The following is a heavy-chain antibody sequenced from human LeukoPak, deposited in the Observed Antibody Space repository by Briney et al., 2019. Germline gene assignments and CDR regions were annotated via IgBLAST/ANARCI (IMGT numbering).Heavy chain of an antibody. Sequence: PSETLSLTCTVSGGSISSYYWSWIRQPPGKGLEWIGYIYSSGSTNYNPSPKSRVTVSVDTSKNQFSLKLSSVTAADTAVYYCARRVVPAARYRSSSWFDPWGQGTLVTVSS. V-gene: IGHV4-4*09. CDR3: ARRVVPAARYRSSSWFDP. J-gene: IGHJ5*02. D-gene: IGHD2-2*01. CDR2: IYSSGST. CDR1: GGSISSYY.